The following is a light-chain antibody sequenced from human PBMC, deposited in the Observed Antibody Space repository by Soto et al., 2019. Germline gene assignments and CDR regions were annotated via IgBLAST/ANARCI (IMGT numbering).Light chain of an antibody. CDR2: GSS. J-gene: IGKJ2*01. CDR1: QSVSNN. V-gene: IGKV3-15*01. Sequence: EIVMTQSPATLSVSPRERVTLSCRASQSVSNNLVWYQQKPGQAPRLLMYGSSIRATGIPARFSGSGSGTEFTLTISSLQSEDFATYYCLQSDSTPHTFGQGTKLDIK. CDR3: LQSDSTPHT.